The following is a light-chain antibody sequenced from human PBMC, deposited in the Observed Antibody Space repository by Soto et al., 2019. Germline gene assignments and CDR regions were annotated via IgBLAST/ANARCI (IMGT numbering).Light chain of an antibody. V-gene: IGKV1-5*01. Sequence: DIQMTQSPSTLSASVVDRVTITCRASQSVSNWLAWYQQKPGKAPNLLIYTASSLQTGVPSRFSGSGSGTEFTLTISSLQPEDFATYYCQQYYSYPLLTFGGGTKVDIK. CDR2: TAS. J-gene: IGKJ4*01. CDR3: QQYYSYPLLT. CDR1: QSVSNW.